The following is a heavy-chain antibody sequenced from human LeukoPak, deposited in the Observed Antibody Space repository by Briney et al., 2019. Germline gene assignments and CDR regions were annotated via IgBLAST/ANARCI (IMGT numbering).Heavy chain of an antibody. D-gene: IGHD2-2*01. CDR2: INPNGGST. Sequence: ASVKVSCKASGYTFTAYYIHWVRQAPGQGLEWMGWINPNGGSTHYAQDFQGRPTMTRDTSISTAYMELNGLRSDDTAVYYCARDASRTNFDPWGQGTLVTVSS. CDR1: GYTFTAYY. CDR3: ARDASRTNFDP. J-gene: IGHJ5*02. V-gene: IGHV1-2*02.